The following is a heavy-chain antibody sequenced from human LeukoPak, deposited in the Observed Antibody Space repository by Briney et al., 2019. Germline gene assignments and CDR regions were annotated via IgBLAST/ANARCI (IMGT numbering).Heavy chain of an antibody. CDR3: AIGYDYGDYEGLDY. CDR2: ISSSGSTI. J-gene: IGHJ4*02. D-gene: IGHD4-17*01. Sequence: GGSLRLSCAASGFTFSSYEMNWVRQAPGKGLEWVSYISSSGSTIYYADYVKGRFTISRDNAKNSLYLQMNSLRAEDTAVYYCAIGYDYGDYEGLDYWGQGTLVTVSS. V-gene: IGHV3-48*03. CDR1: GFTFSSYE.